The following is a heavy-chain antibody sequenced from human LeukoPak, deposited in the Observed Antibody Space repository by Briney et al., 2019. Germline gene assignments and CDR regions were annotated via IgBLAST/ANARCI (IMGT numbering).Heavy chain of an antibody. CDR2: ISYDGSNK. V-gene: IGHV3-30*04. Sequence: GGPLRLSCAASGFTFSSYAMHWVRQAPGKGLEWVAVISYDGSNKYYADSVKGRFTISRDNSKNTLYLQMNSLRAEDTAVYYCARGGCSSTSCYRNWFDPWGQGTLVTVSS. CDR1: GFTFSSYA. J-gene: IGHJ5*02. CDR3: ARGGCSSTSCYRNWFDP. D-gene: IGHD2-2*01.